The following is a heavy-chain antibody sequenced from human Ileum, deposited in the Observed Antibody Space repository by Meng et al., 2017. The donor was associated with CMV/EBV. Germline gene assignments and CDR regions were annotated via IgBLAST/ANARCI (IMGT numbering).Heavy chain of an antibody. V-gene: IGHV4-39*07. CDR2: VYYSGST. J-gene: IGHJ6*01. CDR1: GDSISSRSSY. Sequence: GSLRLSCTVSGDSISSRSSYWGWIRQPPGKGLEWIWSVYYSGSTYFNPSLKSRVTISLDTSKNQFSLTLTSVTAADAAVYYCARAVFTYGYKNSLDVWGQGTTVTGAS. CDR3: ARAVFTYGYKNSLDV. D-gene: IGHD1-14*01.